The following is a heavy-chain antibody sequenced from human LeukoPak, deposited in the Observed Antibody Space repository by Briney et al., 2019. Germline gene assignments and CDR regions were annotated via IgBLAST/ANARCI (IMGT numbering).Heavy chain of an antibody. V-gene: IGHV1-2*02. Sequence: ASVKVSCKASGYTFTGYYMHWVRQAPGQGLEWMGWINPNSGDTNYAQKFQGRVTTTRDTSISTAYMELSRLRSDDTAVYYCARVSHIVGATKGSFDYWGQGTLVTVSS. CDR1: GYTFTGYY. CDR3: ARVSHIVGATKGSFDY. J-gene: IGHJ4*02. D-gene: IGHD1-26*01. CDR2: INPNSGDT.